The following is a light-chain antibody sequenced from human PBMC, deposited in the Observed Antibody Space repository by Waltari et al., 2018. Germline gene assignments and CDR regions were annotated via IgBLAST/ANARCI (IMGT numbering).Light chain of an antibody. V-gene: IGKV3-20*01. CDR1: QSLSSMY. CDR2: GAA. J-gene: IGKJ2*01. Sequence: CVASQSLSSMYLARDQQKPGQAPKLLIYGAASRATGIPDRFSGSGSGTDFTLTISRLEPEDFAVYYCQQYGSLYTFGQGTKLEIK. CDR3: QQYGSLYT.